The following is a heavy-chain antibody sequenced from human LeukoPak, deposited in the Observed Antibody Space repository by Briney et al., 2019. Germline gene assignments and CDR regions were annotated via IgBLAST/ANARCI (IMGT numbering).Heavy chain of an antibody. Sequence: PSETLSLTCAVYGGSFSGYSWTWIRQPPGKGLEWIGEINHSGSPNNNPSLKSRVSISFDTSKNQLSLKLTSVTAADTAVYYCGSRRTAMFGVIKGPIDYWGQGTLVTVSS. CDR2: INHSGSP. CDR1: GGSFSGYS. V-gene: IGHV4-34*01. J-gene: IGHJ4*02. CDR3: GSRRTAMFGVIKGPIDY. D-gene: IGHD3-3*01.